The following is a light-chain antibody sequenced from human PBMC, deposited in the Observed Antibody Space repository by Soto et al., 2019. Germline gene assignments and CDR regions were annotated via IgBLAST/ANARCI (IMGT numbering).Light chain of an antibody. CDR2: DDS. J-gene: IGLJ1*01. CDR1: KIGSKS. Sequence: SYELTQPPSVSVAPGQTAKIACGGNKIGSKSVHWYQQKPGQAPVLVVYDDSDRPSGIPERLSGSNSGNTATLTISRVEAGDEADYYCQVWDSASDDYVFGSGTKLTIL. CDR3: QVWDSASDDYV. V-gene: IGLV3-21*02.